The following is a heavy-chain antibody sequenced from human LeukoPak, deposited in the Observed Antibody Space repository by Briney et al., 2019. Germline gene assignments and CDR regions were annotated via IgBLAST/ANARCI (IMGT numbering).Heavy chain of an antibody. V-gene: IGHV6-1*01. CDR1: GDSLFTNGVA. CDR2: TYYRSKWSF. D-gene: IGHD2-2*01. Sequence: SQALSLTCDISGDSLFTNGVAWNWIRQPPSRGLEWLGRTYYRSKWSFDYAVSVKSRISINADTSKSQFSLQLSSVTPEDTAVYYCARGKYTSFDNWGQGTLVTVSS. CDR3: ARGKYTSFDN. J-gene: IGHJ4*02.